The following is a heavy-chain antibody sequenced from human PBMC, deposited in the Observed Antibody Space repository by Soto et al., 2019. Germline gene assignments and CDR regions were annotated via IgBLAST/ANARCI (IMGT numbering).Heavy chain of an antibody. V-gene: IGHV4-59*08. CDR3: ARHMPNKWNDILYAFDI. J-gene: IGHJ3*02. Sequence: HVQLQETGPGLVKPSETLTLTCSVSDDSTNKLYWSWIRQAPGKGLEWIGYSHSTGSTKYSPSLKRRLTVSIDTPTSHLTLNLTSVTAADTAVYFCARHMPNKWNDILYAFDIWGQGTMVTVSS. D-gene: IGHD1-20*01. CDR1: DDSTNKLY. CDR2: SHSTGST.